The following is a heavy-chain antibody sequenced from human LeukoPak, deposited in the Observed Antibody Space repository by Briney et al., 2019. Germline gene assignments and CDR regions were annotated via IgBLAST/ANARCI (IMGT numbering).Heavy chain of an antibody. CDR3: AREALGIVVVPAAISDY. Sequence: PGGSLRLSCAASGFSFSSFWMTWVRQAPGKGLEWVAHIKQDGSEKYYVDSLKGRFTISRDNAKNLLYLEMNSLRAEDTAVYYCAREALGIVVVPAAISDYWGQGTLVTVSS. CDR1: GFSFSSFW. V-gene: IGHV3-7*01. J-gene: IGHJ4*02. D-gene: IGHD2-2*03. CDR2: IKQDGSEK.